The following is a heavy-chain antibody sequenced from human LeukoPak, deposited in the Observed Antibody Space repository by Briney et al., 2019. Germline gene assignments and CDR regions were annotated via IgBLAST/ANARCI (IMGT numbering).Heavy chain of an antibody. CDR2: ISYDGSNK. CDR1: GFTFSSYA. V-gene: IGHV3-30*01. D-gene: IGHD1-7*01. J-gene: IGHJ3*02. CDR3: ARDHWNYRSALYDAFEI. Sequence: GGSLRLSCAASGFTFSSYAMHWVRQAPGKGLEWVAVISYDGSNKYYADSVKGRFTISRDNSKNTLYLQMNSLRAEDTAVYYCARDHWNYRSALYDAFEIWGQGTMVTVSS.